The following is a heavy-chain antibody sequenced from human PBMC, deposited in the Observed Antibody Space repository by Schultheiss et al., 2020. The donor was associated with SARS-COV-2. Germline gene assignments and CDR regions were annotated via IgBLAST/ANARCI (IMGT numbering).Heavy chain of an antibody. CDR3: ARDLIRDPYYYYGMDV. D-gene: IGHD5-24*01. CDR1: DVSFTGYY. J-gene: IGHJ6*02. Sequence: SQTLSLTCAAYDVSFTGYYWSWIRQPPGKGLEWIGEIDHSGSTNYNPSLKSRVTISVDTSKNQFSLKLSSVTAADTAVYYCARDLIRDPYYYYGMDVWGQGTTVTVSS. CDR2: IDHSGST. V-gene: IGHV4-34*01.